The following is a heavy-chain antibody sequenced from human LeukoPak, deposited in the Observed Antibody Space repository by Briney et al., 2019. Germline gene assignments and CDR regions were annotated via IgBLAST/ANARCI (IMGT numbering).Heavy chain of an antibody. CDR2: INPSGGST. D-gene: IGHD3-10*01. V-gene: IGHV1-46*01. Sequence: ASVKVSCKASGYTFTSYYMHWVRQAPGQGLEWMGIINPSGGSTSYAQKFQGRVTMTRDTSTSTVYMELSSLRSEDTAVYYCARDVYYYGSGSYDGWFDPWGQGTLVTVSS. CDR3: ARDVYYYGSGSYDGWFDP. CDR1: GYTFTSYY. J-gene: IGHJ5*02.